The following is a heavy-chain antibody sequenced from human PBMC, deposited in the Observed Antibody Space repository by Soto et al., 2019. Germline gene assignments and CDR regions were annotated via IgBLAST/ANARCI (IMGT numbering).Heavy chain of an antibody. CDR1: SGSVSTNNW. J-gene: IGHJ3*01. D-gene: IGHD1-7*01. CDR3: AILPENYGGAFDV. V-gene: IGHV4-4*02. Sequence: SETLSLTCTVSSGSVSTNNWCGWVRQSPGKGLEWIGEIYHDGSTDYTPSLKSRVTISLDQSRNQFSLSLRSVTAADTAIYYCAILPENYGGAFDVWGQGTMVTVSS. CDR2: IYHDGST.